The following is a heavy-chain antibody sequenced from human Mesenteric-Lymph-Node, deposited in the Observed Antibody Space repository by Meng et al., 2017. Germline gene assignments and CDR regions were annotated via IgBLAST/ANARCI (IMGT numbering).Heavy chain of an antibody. V-gene: IGHV3-33*01. CDR2: IRFDGTTK. CDR1: GFSFSNHG. D-gene: IGHD2-2*01. Sequence: GESLKISCAASGFSFSNHGMHWVRQAPGKGLEWVAIIRFDGTTKHYADSVKGRFTISRDNAKNSLYLQMNSLRAEDTAVYYCARVVWYCSSTSCPGDYWGQGTLVTVSS. CDR3: ARVVWYCSSTSCPGDY. J-gene: IGHJ4*02.